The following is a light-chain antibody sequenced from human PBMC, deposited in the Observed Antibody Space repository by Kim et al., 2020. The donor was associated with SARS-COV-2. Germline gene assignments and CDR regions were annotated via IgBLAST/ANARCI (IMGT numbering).Light chain of an antibody. CDR3: MQSLQIPTS. Sequence: DIVMTQSPLSLPVTPGEPASISCRSSQSLLHGNGHNYLDWYLQKPGQSPLLLIYLGSNRASGVPDRFSGSGSGTDFTLKISRVEPDDVGIYYCMQSLQIPTSFGQGTRLEIK. CDR2: LGS. J-gene: IGKJ5*01. V-gene: IGKV2-28*01. CDR1: QSLLHGNGHNY.